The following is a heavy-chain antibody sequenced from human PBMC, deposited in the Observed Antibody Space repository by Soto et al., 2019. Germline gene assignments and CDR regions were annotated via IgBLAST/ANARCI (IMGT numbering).Heavy chain of an antibody. CDR1: GYTFTSYY. V-gene: IGHV1-46*01. CDR3: ARDRCDTTSCYECDY. D-gene: IGHD2-2*01. J-gene: IGHJ4*02. Sequence: SVKVSCKASGYTFTSYYMHWVRQAPGQGLEWMGIINPSGGTTRFAQKFQGRVTLTRDTSTNTVYMELSSLRSDDTAVYYCARDRCDTTSCYECDYWGQGTLVTVSS. CDR2: INPSGGTT.